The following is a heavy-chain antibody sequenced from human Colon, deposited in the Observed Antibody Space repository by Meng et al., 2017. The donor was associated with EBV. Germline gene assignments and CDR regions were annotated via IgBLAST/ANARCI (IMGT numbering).Heavy chain of an antibody. Sequence: QEQLQESGPGLLKPSGTLSLPCTVSGDSVATGRYYWSWIRQPPGKGLEWIAYIYYIGGTNYNPSLKSRLTISLDTSKNQFSLSLRSVTAADTAVYYCARVSGRSFDPWGQGTLVTVSS. CDR1: GDSVATGRYY. CDR2: IYYIGGT. D-gene: IGHD3-10*01. CDR3: ARVSGRSFDP. V-gene: IGHV4-61*01. J-gene: IGHJ5*02.